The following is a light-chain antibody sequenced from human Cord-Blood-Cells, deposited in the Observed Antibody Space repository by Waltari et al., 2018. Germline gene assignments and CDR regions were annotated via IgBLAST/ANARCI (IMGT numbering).Light chain of an antibody. CDR2: KAS. Sequence: DIQMTQSPSTLSASVGDRVTITCRASQSISSWLAWYQQKPGKAPKLLIYKASSLESGVPSRFIGSGSGTEFTLTISSLQPDDFATYYCQQYNSYLFGHGTKLEIK. J-gene: IGKJ2*01. V-gene: IGKV1-5*03. CDR3: QQYNSYL. CDR1: QSISSW.